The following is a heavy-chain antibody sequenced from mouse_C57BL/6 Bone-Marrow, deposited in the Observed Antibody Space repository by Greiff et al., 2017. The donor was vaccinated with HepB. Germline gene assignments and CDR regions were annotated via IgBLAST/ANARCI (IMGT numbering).Heavy chain of an antibody. CDR3: TRDRFDYYFDY. Sequence: EVQLMESGGDLVKPGGSLKLSCAASGFTFSTSGMSWVRQTPDKRLEWVATINTGGNYTYYPDSVKGRFTISKDTAKNTLFLLMNSLKSEDSAIYYCTRDRFDYYFDYWGQGTTLTVSS. CDR2: INTGGNYT. J-gene: IGHJ2*01. CDR1: GFTFSTSG. V-gene: IGHV5-6*01. D-gene: IGHD2-14*01.